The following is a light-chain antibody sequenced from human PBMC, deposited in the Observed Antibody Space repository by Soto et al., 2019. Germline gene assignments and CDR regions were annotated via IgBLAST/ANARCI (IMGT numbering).Light chain of an antibody. CDR2: AAS. CDR3: LLDYSYFCA. V-gene: IGKV1-6*01. Sequence: AIQLTQSPASLSASVGDRVTITCRASQAIRTALGWYQQRPGKVPKLLIYAASTLPSGVPSRFSGSGSGTDFTLTISSLQPEDFANYYCLLDYSYFCAFGEGTKVEIK. J-gene: IGKJ4*02. CDR1: QAIRTA.